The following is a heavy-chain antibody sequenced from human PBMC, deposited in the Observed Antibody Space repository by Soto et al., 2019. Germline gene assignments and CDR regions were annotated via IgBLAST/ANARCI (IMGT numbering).Heavy chain of an antibody. CDR3: AHSREVVVVPAAMHRSNWFDP. J-gene: IGHJ5*02. Sequence: QITLKESGPTLVKPTQTLTLTCTFSGFSLSTSGVGVGWIRQPPGKALEWLALIYWDDDKRYSPSLKSRLTITEDTSKDQVVLTMTNMDPVDTATYYCAHSREVVVVPAAMHRSNWFDPWGQGTLVTVSS. CDR2: IYWDDDK. V-gene: IGHV2-5*02. D-gene: IGHD2-2*01. CDR1: GFSLSTSGVG.